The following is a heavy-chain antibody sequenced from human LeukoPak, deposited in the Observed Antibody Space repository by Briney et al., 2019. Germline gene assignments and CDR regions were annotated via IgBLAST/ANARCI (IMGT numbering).Heavy chain of an antibody. CDR2: IIPIFGTA. CDR1: GGTFSSYA. V-gene: IGHV1-69*01. Sequence: GSSVKVSCKASGGTFSSYAISWVRQAPGQGLEWMGGIIPIFGTANYAQKLQGRVTITADGSTGTAYMELSSLRSEDTAVYYCARGNPKVTPYDAFDIWGQGTMVTVSS. CDR3: ARGNPKVTPYDAFDI. J-gene: IGHJ3*02. D-gene: IGHD4-17*01.